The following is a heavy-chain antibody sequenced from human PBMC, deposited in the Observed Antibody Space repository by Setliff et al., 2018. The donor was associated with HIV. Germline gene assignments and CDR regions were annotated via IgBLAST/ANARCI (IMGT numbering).Heavy chain of an antibody. D-gene: IGHD2-15*01. V-gene: IGHV4-39*02. CDR3: AREYCSAGSCYSGR. CDR2: IFYTGST. CDR1: GGSISSSTYY. Sequence: SETLSLTCSVSGGSISSSTYYWGWIRQPPGKGLEWIGDIFYTGSTYYNPSLKSRVAISIDTSENRFSLRLNSVTAADTAVYYCAREYCSAGSCYSGRWGQGMLVTVSS. J-gene: IGHJ4*02.